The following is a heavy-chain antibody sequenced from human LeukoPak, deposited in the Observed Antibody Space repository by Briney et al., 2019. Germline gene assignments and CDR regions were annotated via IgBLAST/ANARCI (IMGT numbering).Heavy chain of an antibody. CDR3: ARDRRLLWFGELLPDNWFDP. D-gene: IGHD3-10*01. V-gene: IGHV1-3*01. CDR2: INAGNGNT. Sequence: ASVKVSCKASGYTFTIYAMHWVRQAPGQRLEWMGWINAGNGNTKYSQKFQGRVTITRDTSASTAYMELSSLRSEDTAVYYCARDRRLLWFGELLPDNWFDPWGQGTLVTVSS. J-gene: IGHJ5*02. CDR1: GYTFTIYA.